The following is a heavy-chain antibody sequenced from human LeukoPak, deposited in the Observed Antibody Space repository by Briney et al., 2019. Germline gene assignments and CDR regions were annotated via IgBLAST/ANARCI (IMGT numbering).Heavy chain of an antibody. CDR2: INPNSGGT. V-gene: IGHV1-2*02. D-gene: IGHD2-21*01. CDR1: GYTFTGYY. J-gene: IGHJ4*02. CDR3: ARPRDCGGDCYTYYDY. Sequence: GASVKVSCKASGYTFTGYYMHWVRQAPGQGLEWMGWINPNSGGTNYAQKFQGRVTMTRDTSISTAYMELRSLRSDDTAVYYCARPRDCGGDCYTYYDYWGQGTLVTVSS.